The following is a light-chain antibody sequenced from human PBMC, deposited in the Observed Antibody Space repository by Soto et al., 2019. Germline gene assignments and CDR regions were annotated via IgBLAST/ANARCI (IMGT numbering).Light chain of an antibody. CDR1: QSVSNY. Sequence: EIVLTQSPGTLSLSPGERATLSCRASQSVSNYLACYQQKPGQAPRLLIYDASTRATGIPARFSGSGSGTDFTLTISSLEPEDFAVYYCQQRSNWPPLTFGGGTKVDIK. V-gene: IGKV3-11*01. CDR2: DAS. J-gene: IGKJ4*01. CDR3: QQRSNWPPLT.